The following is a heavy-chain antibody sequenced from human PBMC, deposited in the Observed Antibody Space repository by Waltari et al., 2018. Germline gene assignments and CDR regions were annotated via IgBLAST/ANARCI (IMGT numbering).Heavy chain of an antibody. CDR2: ISYDGSNK. J-gene: IGHJ3*02. D-gene: IGHD1-26*01. V-gene: IGHV3-30-3*01. CDR3: ARGRRMGATTGDAFDI. Sequence: QVQLVQSGAEVKKPGSSVKVSCAASGFTFSSYAMHWVRQAPGKGLEWVAVISYDGSNKYYADSVKGRFTISRDNAKNSLYLQMNSLRAEDTALYYCARGRRMGATTGDAFDIWGQGTMVTVSS. CDR1: GFTFSSYA.